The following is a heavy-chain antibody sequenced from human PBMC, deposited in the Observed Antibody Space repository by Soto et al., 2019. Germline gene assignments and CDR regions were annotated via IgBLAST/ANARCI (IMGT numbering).Heavy chain of an antibody. V-gene: IGHV3-7*04. Sequence: PEGSPRLSCAACGFTFSSYWMNWVRQAPGKGLEWVANIKQDGSEKLYVDSVKGRFTISRDNAKNSLYLQMNSLRAEDTAVYYCAGGTGWLVTDWGQGTLVTVSS. D-gene: IGHD6-19*01. CDR3: AGGTGWLVTD. CDR2: IKQDGSEK. CDR1: GFTFSSYW. J-gene: IGHJ4*02.